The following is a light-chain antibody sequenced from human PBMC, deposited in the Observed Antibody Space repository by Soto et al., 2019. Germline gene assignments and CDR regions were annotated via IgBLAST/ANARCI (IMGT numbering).Light chain of an antibody. Sequence: QSALTQPASVSGSPGQSITISCTGTSSDVGGYNYVSWYQQHPAKAPKLMIYEVTNRPSGISDRFSGSKSGNTASLTISGLQAEDEADYYCSSYTSSNTYVFGTGTQLTVL. CDR1: SSDVGGYNY. V-gene: IGLV2-14*01. CDR2: EVT. CDR3: SSYTSSNTYV. J-gene: IGLJ1*01.